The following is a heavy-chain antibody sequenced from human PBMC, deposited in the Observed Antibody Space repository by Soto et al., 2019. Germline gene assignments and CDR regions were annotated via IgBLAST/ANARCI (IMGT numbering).Heavy chain of an antibody. V-gene: IGHV1-18*01. CDR1: GYTFSSYG. D-gene: IGHD3-10*01. Sequence: QVQLVQSGVEVKKAGASVKVSCKASGYTFSSYGISWARQAPGQGLEGMGWISDYNGNTHYAQKFQGRLIMTTDTPTRTAYMEFRGVRSDDPAVYFCAGEGYYSGSGTYSPPRYYGMDVWGQGTTVTVSS. J-gene: IGHJ6*02. CDR3: AGEGYYSGSGTYSPPRYYGMDV. CDR2: ISDYNGNT.